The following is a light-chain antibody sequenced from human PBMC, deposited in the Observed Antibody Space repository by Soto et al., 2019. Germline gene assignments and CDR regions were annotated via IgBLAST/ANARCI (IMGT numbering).Light chain of an antibody. J-gene: IGKJ1*01. CDR1: QSVFDN. Sequence: EVVMTQSPATLSVSPGERATLSCRASQSVFDNLAWYQQKPGQAPGLLIYGASTRATGFPARFSGSGSGTEFTLTITSLQSEDFAVYYCQQYNDWPRTFGQGTKVEIK. CDR3: QQYNDWPRT. V-gene: IGKV3-15*01. CDR2: GAS.